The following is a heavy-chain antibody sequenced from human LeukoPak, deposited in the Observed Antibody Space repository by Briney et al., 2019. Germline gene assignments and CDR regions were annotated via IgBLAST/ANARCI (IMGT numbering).Heavy chain of an antibody. V-gene: IGHV4-39*01. CDR1: GGSISSNAYY. Sequence: KTSETLSLTCTVSGGSISSNAYYWAWIRQPPGKGLEWIGSIYSSVSTHYNPSLKSRVTISVDTSKNQFSLRLSSVTAADTALYYCAYSGSYGHLGYWGQGIPVTVSS. D-gene: IGHD1-26*01. J-gene: IGHJ4*02. CDR2: IYSSVST. CDR3: AYSGSYGHLGY.